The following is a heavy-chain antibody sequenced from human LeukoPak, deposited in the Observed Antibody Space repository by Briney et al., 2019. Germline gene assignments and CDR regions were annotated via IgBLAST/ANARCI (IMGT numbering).Heavy chain of an antibody. CDR2: IRYDGSNK. Sequence: PGGSLRLSCAASGFTFSSYGMHWVRQAPGKGLEWVAFIRYDGSNKYYADSVKGRFTISRDNSKNTLYLQMNSLRAEDTAVYYCANGPAGTPGFAFDIWGQGTMVTVSS. V-gene: IGHV3-30*02. J-gene: IGHJ3*02. CDR3: ANGPAGTPGFAFDI. D-gene: IGHD6-19*01. CDR1: GFTFSSYG.